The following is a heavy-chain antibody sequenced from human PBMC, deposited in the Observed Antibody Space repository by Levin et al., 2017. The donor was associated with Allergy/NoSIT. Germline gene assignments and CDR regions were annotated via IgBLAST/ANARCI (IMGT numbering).Heavy chain of an antibody. CDR2: IDPSDSYT. CDR1: GYSFTSYW. Sequence: ASVKVSCKGSGYSFTSYWISWVRQMPGKGLEWMGRIDPSDSYTNYSPSFQGHVTISADKSISTAYLQWSSLKASDTAMYYCARHYVAGLTRRYYYYGMDGWGQGTTVTVSS. V-gene: IGHV5-10-1*01. D-gene: IGHD3-16*01. J-gene: IGHJ6*02. CDR3: ARHYVAGLTRRYYYYGMDG.